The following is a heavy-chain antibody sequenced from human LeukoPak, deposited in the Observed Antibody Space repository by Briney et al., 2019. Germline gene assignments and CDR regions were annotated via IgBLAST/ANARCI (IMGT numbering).Heavy chain of an antibody. V-gene: IGHV1-3*01. CDR3: ARDSGTEEGWFDP. CDR1: GYTFTKYT. J-gene: IGHJ5*02. Sequence: ASVKVSCKASGYTFTKYTIHWVRQAPGQRLQWMGWIIAGNGNPRYSQNFRGGVTFTRDTSATTAYMELSSLKFEDTGVYYCARDSGTEEGWFDPWGQGTLVTVSS. CDR2: IIAGNGNP.